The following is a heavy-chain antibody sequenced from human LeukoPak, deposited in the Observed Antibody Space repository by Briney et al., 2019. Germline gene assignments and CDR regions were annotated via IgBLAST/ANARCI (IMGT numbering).Heavy chain of an antibody. D-gene: IGHD3-9*01. J-gene: IGHJ4*02. Sequence: SETLSLTCAVYGESFSGYYWTWIRQPPGKGLEWIGEIDHSGSTNYNPSLKSRVTISVDTSKNQFSLMLSSVTAADTAVYYCARDSYDILTGYLSPFDYWGQGPLVTVSS. CDR2: IDHSGST. V-gene: IGHV4-34*01. CDR3: ARDSYDILTGYLSPFDY. CDR1: GESFSGYY.